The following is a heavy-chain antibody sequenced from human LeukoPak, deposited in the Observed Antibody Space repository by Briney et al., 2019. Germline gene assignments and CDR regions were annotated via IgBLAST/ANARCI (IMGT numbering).Heavy chain of an antibody. D-gene: IGHD4-17*01. CDR3: ARASTTVPNLLDH. J-gene: IGHJ4*02. CDR2: IKGDGSST. Sequence: PGGSLRLSCAASGFTFSTYWMHWVRQAPGKGLVWVARIKGDGSSTIYADSVKGRFTISRDNSKNTLYLQTSSLRAEDTAVYYCARASTTVPNLLDHWGRGTRVTVSS. CDR1: GFTFSTYW. V-gene: IGHV3-74*01.